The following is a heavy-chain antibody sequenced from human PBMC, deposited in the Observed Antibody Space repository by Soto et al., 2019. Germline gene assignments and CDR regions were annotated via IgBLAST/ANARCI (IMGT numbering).Heavy chain of an antibody. Sequence: PGESLKISCKGSGYSFTNYWIGWVRQMPGKDLEWIGIIYPEDSETRYSPSFQGLVTISVDKSISTAYLQWSSLKASDTAMYYCARPVAAAGTNYWGQGTLVTVSS. D-gene: IGHD6-13*01. CDR1: GYSFTNYW. V-gene: IGHV5-51*01. CDR3: ARPVAAAGTNY. J-gene: IGHJ4*02. CDR2: IYPEDSET.